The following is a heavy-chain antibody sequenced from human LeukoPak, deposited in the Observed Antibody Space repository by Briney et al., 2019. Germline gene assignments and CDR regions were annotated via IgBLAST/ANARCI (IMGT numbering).Heavy chain of an antibody. Sequence: XWVRXAPGXXXEXMGWINAGNGNARYSQKFQGRVTITRDTSASTAYMELSSLRSEDTAVYYCARGSGDYVALGDYWGQGTLVTVSS. CDR3: ARGSGDYVALGDY. CDR2: INAGNGNA. J-gene: IGHJ4*02. V-gene: IGHV1-3*01. D-gene: IGHD4-17*01.